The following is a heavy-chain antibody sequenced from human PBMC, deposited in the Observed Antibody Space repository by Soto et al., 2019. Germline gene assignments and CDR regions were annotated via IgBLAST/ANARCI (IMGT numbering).Heavy chain of an antibody. CDR1: GYKFTTYF. D-gene: IGHD2-21*01. CDR3: VRAYCTTSPCSGDFQF. V-gene: IGHV1-46*01. J-gene: IGHJ1*01. Sequence: QVQLVQSGAELKKPGASVKVACKASGYKFTTYFIHWVRQAPGQGLEWMGMIHPSGDTGYAQKFRGRVTMTIDTATTTAYMELRNLTSEDRAVYFSVRAYCTTSPCSGDFQFWGQGTLVTVSS. CDR2: IHPSGDT.